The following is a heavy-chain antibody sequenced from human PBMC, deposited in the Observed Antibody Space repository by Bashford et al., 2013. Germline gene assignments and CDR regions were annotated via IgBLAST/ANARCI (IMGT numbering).Heavy chain of an antibody. CDR1: GYTFTGYY. CDR2: INPNTGVT. D-gene: IGHD4-17*01. J-gene: IGHJ4*02. V-gene: IGHV1-2*02. CDR3: ARGAVNGDWDY. Sequence: VASVKVSCKASGYTFTGYYMHWVRQAPGQGLEWMGWINPNTGVTNYAQKFQGRVTMTRDTSISTAYMELSRLRSDDTAVYYCARGAVNGDWDYWGQGTLVTVSS.